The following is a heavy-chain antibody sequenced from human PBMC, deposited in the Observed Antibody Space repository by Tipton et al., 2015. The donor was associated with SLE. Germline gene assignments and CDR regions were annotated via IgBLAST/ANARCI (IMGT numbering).Heavy chain of an antibody. J-gene: IGHJ4*02. CDR2: ISAYNGNI. CDR3: ARTLSSSWFYFDF. CDR1: GYTFATYG. V-gene: IGHV1-18*01. D-gene: IGHD6-13*01. Sequence: QLVQSGVEVKKPGASVKVSCKASGYTFATYGISWVRQAPGQGLEWVAWISAYNGNIKYAQKFQGRVTVTTDTSTTTAYMELRSLGSDDTAVYYCARTLSSSWFYFDFWGQGTLVTVSS.